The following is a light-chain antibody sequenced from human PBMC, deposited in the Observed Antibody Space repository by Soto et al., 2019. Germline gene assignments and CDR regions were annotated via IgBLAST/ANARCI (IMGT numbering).Light chain of an antibody. V-gene: IGKV1-27*01. CDR2: SAS. Sequence: DIQMTQSPPSLSASVGDRVTITCRASQGIGNSLAWYQQKPGTVPKLLIYSASTLQSGVPSRFSGSGSGTDFTLTISSLQPEDVADYYCQKYNPVPATFGQGTRLEIK. J-gene: IGKJ5*01. CDR1: QGIGNS. CDR3: QKYNPVPAT.